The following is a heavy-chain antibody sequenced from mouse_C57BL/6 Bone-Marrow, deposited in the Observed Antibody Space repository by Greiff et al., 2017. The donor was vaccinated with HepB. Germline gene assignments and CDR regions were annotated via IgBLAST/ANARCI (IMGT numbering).Heavy chain of an antibody. CDR3: ARDDGYYGYFDV. D-gene: IGHD2-3*01. V-gene: IGHV1-55*01. CDR2: IYPGSGST. J-gene: IGHJ1*03. Sequence: QVHVKQPGAELVKPGASVKMSCKASGYTFTSYWITWVKQRPGQGLEWIGDIYPGSGSTNYNEKFKSKATLTVDTSSSTAYMQLSSLTSEDSAVYYCARDDGYYGYFDVWGTGTTVTVSS. CDR1: GYTFTSYW.